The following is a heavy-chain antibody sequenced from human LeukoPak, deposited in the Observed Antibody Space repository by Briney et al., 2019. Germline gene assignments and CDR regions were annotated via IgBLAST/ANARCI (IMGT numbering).Heavy chain of an antibody. V-gene: IGHV4-38-2*02. D-gene: IGHD3-22*01. Sequence: PSETLSLTCTVSGYSISSGYYWGWIRQPPGKGLEWIGSIYHSGSTYYNPSLKSRVTISVDTSKNQFSLKLSSVTAADTAVYYCARVGAPGSSGSNGVRAFDIWGQGTMVTVSS. J-gene: IGHJ3*02. CDR1: GYSISSGYY. CDR2: IYHSGST. CDR3: ARVGAPGSSGSNGVRAFDI.